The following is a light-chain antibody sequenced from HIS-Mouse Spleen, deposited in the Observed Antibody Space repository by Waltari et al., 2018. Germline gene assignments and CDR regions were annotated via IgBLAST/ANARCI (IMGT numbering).Light chain of an antibody. J-gene: IGLJ2*01. CDR2: QES. Sequence: SYELTQPPSVSVSPGQTASITCSGDKLGDKYACWYQQKPGQSPLLVIYQESKRPSGIPERFSGSNSGNTATLTISGTQAMDEADYYCQAWDSSTGVVFGGGTKLTVL. CDR3: QAWDSSTGVV. V-gene: IGLV3-1*01. CDR1: KLGDKY.